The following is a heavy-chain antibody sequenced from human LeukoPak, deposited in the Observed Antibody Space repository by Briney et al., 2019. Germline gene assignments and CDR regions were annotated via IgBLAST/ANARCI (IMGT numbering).Heavy chain of an antibody. J-gene: IGHJ4*02. CDR1: GFTFSDYY. Sequence: GGSLRLSCAASGFTFSDYYMSWIRQAPGKGLEWVSYISSSGSTIYYADSVKGRFTISRDNAKNSLYLQMNSLRAEDTAVYYCARDGGTGGSVLWFGDPITFDYWGQGTLVTVSS. V-gene: IGHV3-11*01. CDR3: ARDGGTGGSVLWFGDPITFDY. D-gene: IGHD3-10*01. CDR2: ISSSGSTI.